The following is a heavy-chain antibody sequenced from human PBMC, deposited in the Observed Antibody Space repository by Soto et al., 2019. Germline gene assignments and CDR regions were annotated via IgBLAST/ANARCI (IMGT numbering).Heavy chain of an antibody. CDR1: GCPFSSYS. CDR3: ARDNKGGSGSYYNERKYYYYYYGMDV. D-gene: IGHD3-10*01. CDR2: SSSSSSYI. Sequence: GGSLSLSWAASGCPFSSYSMNWVRQAPGKGLEWGSSSSSSSSYIYDADSVKGRFTISRDNAKNSLYLQMNSLRAEDTAVYYCARDNKGGSGSYYNERKYYYYYYGMDVWGQGTTVTVSS. J-gene: IGHJ6*02. V-gene: IGHV3-21*01.